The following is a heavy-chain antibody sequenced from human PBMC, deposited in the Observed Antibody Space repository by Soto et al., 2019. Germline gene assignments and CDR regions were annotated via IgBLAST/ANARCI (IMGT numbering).Heavy chain of an antibody. Sequence: QLQLQESGPGLVKPSETLSLTCTVSGGSISSSSYYWGWIRQPPGKGLEWIGSIYYSGSTYYNPSLKSRVTISVDTSKNQFSLKLSSVTAADTAVYYCARGGEPITIFGVVTTRYYYGMDVWGQGTTVTVSS. D-gene: IGHD3-3*01. CDR1: GGSISSSSYY. J-gene: IGHJ6*02. CDR3: ARGGEPITIFGVVTTRYYYGMDV. V-gene: IGHV4-39*01. CDR2: IYYSGST.